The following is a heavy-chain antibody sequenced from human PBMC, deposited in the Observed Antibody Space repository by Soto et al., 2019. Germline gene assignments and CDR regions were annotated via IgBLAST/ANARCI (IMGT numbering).Heavy chain of an antibody. Sequence: GASVKVSCKASGYTFTSYGISWVRQAPGQGLEWMGWISAYNGNTNYAQKLQGRVTMTTDTSTSTAYMELRSLRSDDTAVYYCAAYYDFWSGYRRTFDPWGQGTLVTVSS. V-gene: IGHV1-18*04. J-gene: IGHJ5*02. D-gene: IGHD3-3*01. CDR2: ISAYNGNT. CDR3: AAYYDFWSGYRRTFDP. CDR1: GYTFTSYG.